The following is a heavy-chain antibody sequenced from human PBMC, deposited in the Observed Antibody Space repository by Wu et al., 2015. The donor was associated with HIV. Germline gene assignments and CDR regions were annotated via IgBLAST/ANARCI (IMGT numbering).Heavy chain of an antibody. CDR3: TRGQKLIRGAYDI. Sequence: QVQLVQSGAEVKQPGASVKISCKASGYTFTNYYMHWVRQAPGQGLEWMGMMDPSGESTKYAQKFQGRVTMTRDTSTNTVYMELSSLRSEDTAIYYCTRGQKLIRGAYDIWGQGTTVIVSS. CDR1: GYTFTNYY. J-gene: IGHJ3*02. CDR2: MDPSGEST. D-gene: IGHD3-22*01. V-gene: IGHV1-46*03.